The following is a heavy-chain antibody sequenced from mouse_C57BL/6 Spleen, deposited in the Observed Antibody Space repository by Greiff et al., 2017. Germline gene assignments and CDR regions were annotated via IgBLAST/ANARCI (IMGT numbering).Heavy chain of an antibody. D-gene: IGHD2-3*01. V-gene: IGHV1-26*01. Sequence: EVQLQQSGPELVKPGASVKISCKASGYTFTDYYMNWVKQSHGKSLEWIGDINPNNGGTSYNQKFKGKATLTVDKSSSTAYMELRSLTSEDSAVYYCARTGWLLGGGFAYGGQGTLVTVSA. J-gene: IGHJ3*01. CDR3: ARTGWLLGGGFAY. CDR1: GYTFTDYY. CDR2: INPNNGGT.